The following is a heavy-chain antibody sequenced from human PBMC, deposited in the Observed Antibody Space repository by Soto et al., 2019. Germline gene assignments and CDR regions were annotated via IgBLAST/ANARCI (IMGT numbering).Heavy chain of an antibody. J-gene: IGHJ4*02. V-gene: IGHV3-73*02. CDR2: IRSKANSYAT. CDR3: TRHVERWLESFDY. CDR1: GFTFSGSA. Sequence: EVQLVESGGGLVQPGGSLKLSCAASGFTFSGSAMHWVRQASGKGLEWVGRIRSKANSYATAYAASVKGRFTISRDDANNTAYLQMNSLKTEYTAVYYCTRHVERWLESFDYWGQGTLVTVSS. D-gene: IGHD6-19*01.